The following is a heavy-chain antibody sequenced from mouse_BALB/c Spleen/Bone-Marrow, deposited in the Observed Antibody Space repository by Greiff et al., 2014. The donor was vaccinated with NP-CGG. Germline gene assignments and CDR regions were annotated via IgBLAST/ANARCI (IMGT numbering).Heavy chain of an antibody. CDR3: ASLYGYLFDY. Sequence: QVQLQQPGPQLVRPGPSVKISCKASGYSFTSYWMHWVKQRPGQGLEWIGEIDPSDSETRLNQKFKDKATLTVDKSSSTAYMQLSSPTSEDSAVYYCASLYGYLFDYWGQGTTLTVSS. CDR2: IDPSDSET. J-gene: IGHJ2*01. V-gene: IGHV1-69*02. CDR1: GYSFTSYW. D-gene: IGHD2-2*01.